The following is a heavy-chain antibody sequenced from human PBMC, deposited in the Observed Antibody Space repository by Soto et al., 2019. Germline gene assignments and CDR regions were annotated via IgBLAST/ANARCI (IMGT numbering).Heavy chain of an antibody. CDR2: IKSETYGGTI. J-gene: IGHJ4*02. V-gene: IGHV3-15*07. CDR1: GFIFSNAW. Sequence: GASLRLSFAASGFIFSNAWMNRRRQALGWRLQRVGRIKSETYGGTIDYAALGEGRFTISRDDSKNTLSLQLSSLKTGDTAVYYCTTQEFSSGYYSTAYFDYWGQGT. D-gene: IGHD6-19*01. CDR3: TTQEFSSGYYSTAYFDY.